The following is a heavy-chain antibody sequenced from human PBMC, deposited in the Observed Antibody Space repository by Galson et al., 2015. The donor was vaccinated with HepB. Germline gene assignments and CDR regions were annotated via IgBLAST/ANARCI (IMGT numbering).Heavy chain of an antibody. D-gene: IGHD5-18*01. CDR3: AKDREYNYGYFDY. CDR2: ISSSSSYT. V-gene: IGHV3-11*05. Sequence: SLRLSCAASGFTFSDYYMSWIRQAPGKGLEWVSYISSSSSYTNYVDSVKGRFTISRDNAKNSLYLQMNSLRAEDTAVYYCAKDREYNYGYFDYWGQGTLVTVSS. CDR1: GFTFSDYY. J-gene: IGHJ4*02.